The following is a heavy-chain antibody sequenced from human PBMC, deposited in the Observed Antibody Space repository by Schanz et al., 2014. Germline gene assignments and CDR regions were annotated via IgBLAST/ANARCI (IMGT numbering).Heavy chain of an antibody. CDR1: GGSISSYY. J-gene: IGHJ4*02. CDR3: ASKARYTYGYDY. CDR2: IYYSGDT. Sequence: QVQLEESGPGMVKPSETLSLTCTVSGGSISSYYWSWIRQPPGKGLEWIGYIYYSGDTNYNPSLKSRVTISADTSKNQLSLKLTSVTAADTAVYYCASKARYTYGYDYWGQGTLVTVSS. D-gene: IGHD5-18*01. V-gene: IGHV4-59*01.